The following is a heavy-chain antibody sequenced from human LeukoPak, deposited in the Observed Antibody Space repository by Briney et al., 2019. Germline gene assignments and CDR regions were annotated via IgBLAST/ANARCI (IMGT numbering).Heavy chain of an antibody. CDR1: GDSISSSNYY. J-gene: IGHJ4*02. CDR2: ISYSGNT. Sequence: SETLSLTCTVSGDSISSSNYYWGWIRQPPGKGLEWIGSISYSGNTYYNPSLKSRVTISVDTSKNQFSLKLNSVTAADTAVYYCGYGYFYWGQGTLVTVSS. D-gene: IGHD2-2*03. V-gene: IGHV4-39*01. CDR3: GYGYFY.